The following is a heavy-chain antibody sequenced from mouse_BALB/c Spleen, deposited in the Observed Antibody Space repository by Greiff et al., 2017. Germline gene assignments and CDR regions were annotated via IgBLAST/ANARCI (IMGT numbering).Heavy chain of an antibody. CDR3: TRWGDEGYYFDY. V-gene: IGHV1-69*02. D-gene: IGHD3-3*01. Sequence: QVQLKQPGAELVRPGASVKLSCKASGYTFTSYWINWVKQRPGQGLEWIGNIYPSDSYTNYNQKFKDKATLTVDKSSSTAYMQLSSPTSEDSAVYYCTRWGDEGYYFDYWGQGTTLTVSS. CDR2: IYPSDSYT. CDR1: GYTFTSYW. J-gene: IGHJ2*01.